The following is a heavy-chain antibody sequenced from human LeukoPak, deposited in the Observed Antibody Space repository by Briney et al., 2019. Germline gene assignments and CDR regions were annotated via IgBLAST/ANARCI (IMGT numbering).Heavy chain of an antibody. CDR2: ISSSSSYI. V-gene: IGHV3-21*01. Sequence: PGGSLRLSCAASGFTFSSYSMNWVLQAPGKGLEWVSSISSSSSYIYYADSVKGRFTISRDNAKNSLYLQMNSLRAEDTAVYYCARVRTGTTRGAFDYWGQGTLVTVSS. D-gene: IGHD1-7*01. J-gene: IGHJ4*02. CDR3: ARVRTGTTRGAFDY. CDR1: GFTFSSYS.